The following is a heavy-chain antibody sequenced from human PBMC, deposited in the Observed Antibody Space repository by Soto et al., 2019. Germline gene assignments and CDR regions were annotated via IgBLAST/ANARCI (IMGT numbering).Heavy chain of an antibody. V-gene: IGHV3-9*01. D-gene: IGHD3-16*01. CDR3: AKDKRGDDYIWGSYTLGYYFDY. CDR1: GFTFDDYA. J-gene: IGHJ4*02. CDR2: ISWNSGSI. Sequence: GGSLRLSCAASGFTFDDYAMHWVRQAPGKGLEWVSGISWNSGSIGYADSVKGRFTISRDNAKNSLYLQMNSLRAEDTALYYCAKDKRGDDYIWGSYTLGYYFDYWGQGTLVTVSS.